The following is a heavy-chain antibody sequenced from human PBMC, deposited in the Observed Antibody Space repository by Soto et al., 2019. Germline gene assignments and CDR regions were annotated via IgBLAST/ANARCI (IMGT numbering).Heavy chain of an antibody. CDR1: GGSFSGYY. D-gene: IGHD3-3*01. J-gene: IGHJ4*02. CDR2: INHSGST. CDR3: ARGERSRFSVY. V-gene: IGHV4-34*01. Sequence: SETLSLTCAVYGGSFSGYYWSWIRQPPGKGLEWIGEINHSGSTNYNPSLKSRVTISVDTSKNQFSLKLSSVTAADTAVYYCARGERSRFSVYWGQGTLVTVSS.